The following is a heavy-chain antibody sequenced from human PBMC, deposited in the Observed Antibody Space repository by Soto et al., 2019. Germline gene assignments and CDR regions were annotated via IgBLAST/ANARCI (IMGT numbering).Heavy chain of an antibody. CDR3: AKDLPAVTHYYYYYGMDV. V-gene: IGHV3-30*18. D-gene: IGHD4-4*01. J-gene: IGHJ6*02. CDR1: GFTFSTYG. Sequence: SLTLSCAASGFTFSTYGMHWVRHAPGKGLEWVAVISYDGSNKYYADSVKGRFTISRDNSKNTLYLQMNSLRAEDTAVYYCAKDLPAVTHYYYYYGMDVWSQGTTVTGSS. CDR2: ISYDGSNK.